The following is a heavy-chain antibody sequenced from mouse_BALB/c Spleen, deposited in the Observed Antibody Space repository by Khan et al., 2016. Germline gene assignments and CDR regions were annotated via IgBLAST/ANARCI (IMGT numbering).Heavy chain of an antibody. J-gene: IGHJ4*01. V-gene: IGHV3-8*02. D-gene: IGHD1-1*01. Sequence: EVQLQESGPSLVKPSQTLSLTCSVTGDSITSGNWNWIRKFPGNNLEYMGYISYSGSTYHNPSLKSRISITRDTSKNQYYLQLNSVTTEDTATYYCGRYDGSTYVRAMDYWGHGTSVTVSS. CDR3: GRYDGSTYVRAMDY. CDR2: ISYSGST. CDR1: GDSITSGN.